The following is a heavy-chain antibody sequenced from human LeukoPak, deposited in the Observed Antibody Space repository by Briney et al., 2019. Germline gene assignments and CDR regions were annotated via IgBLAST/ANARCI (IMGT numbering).Heavy chain of an antibody. V-gene: IGHV1-18*01. CDR2: ISAYNGNT. CDR1: GYTFTSYG. CDR3: ARGKGGYDSSTPWFDP. Sequence: ASVKVSCKASGYTFTSYGISWVRQAPGQGLEWMGWISAYNGNTNYAQKLQGRVTMTTDTSTSTAYMELRSLRSDDTAVYYCARGKGGYDSSTPWFDPWGQGTLVTVSS. D-gene: IGHD5-12*01. J-gene: IGHJ5*02.